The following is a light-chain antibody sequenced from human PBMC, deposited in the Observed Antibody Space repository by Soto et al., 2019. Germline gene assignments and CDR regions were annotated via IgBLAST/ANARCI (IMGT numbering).Light chain of an antibody. CDR1: SSDVGGYNY. Sequence: QSVLTQPASVSVSPGQSITISCTGTSSDVGGYNYVSWYQQHPGKAPKVMIYDVSNRPSGVSNRFSGSKSGNTASLTISGLQAEDDTDYYCSSYTSSSTLEGVFGTGTKVT. CDR3: SSYTSSSTLEGV. J-gene: IGLJ1*01. V-gene: IGLV2-14*01. CDR2: DVS.